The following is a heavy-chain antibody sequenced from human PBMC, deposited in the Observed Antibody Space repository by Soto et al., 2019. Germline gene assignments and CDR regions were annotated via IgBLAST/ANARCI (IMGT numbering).Heavy chain of an antibody. CDR2: ISAYNGNT. J-gene: IGHJ6*03. Sequence: ASVKVSCKASGYTFTSYGISWLLQAPGQGLEWMGWISAYNGNTNYAQKLQGRVTMTTDTSTSTAYMELRSLRSDDTAVYYCARAVSEYQLLYYYYYMGVWGQGTTVTVSS. D-gene: IGHD2-2*02. V-gene: IGHV1-18*01. CDR3: ARAVSEYQLLYYYYYMGV. CDR1: GYTFTSYG.